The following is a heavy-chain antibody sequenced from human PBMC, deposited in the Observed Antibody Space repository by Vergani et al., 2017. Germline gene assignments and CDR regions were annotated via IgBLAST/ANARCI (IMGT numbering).Heavy chain of an antibody. Sequence: QVQVVQSGAEVKKSGASVKVSCKTSGYTFSNYYMHWVRQAPGQGLEWMGIINPSGGQTNYAQKFQGRVTMTRDTSTSTVYMELSSLRSGDTAIYYCARGDYGILTGYRYWGQGTLVTVSA. CDR1: GYTFSNYY. D-gene: IGHD3-9*01. J-gene: IGHJ4*02. V-gene: IGHV1-46*03. CDR2: INPSGGQT. CDR3: ARGDYGILTGYRY.